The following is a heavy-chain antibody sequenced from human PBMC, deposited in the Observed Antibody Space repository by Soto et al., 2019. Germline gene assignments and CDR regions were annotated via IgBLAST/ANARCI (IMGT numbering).Heavy chain of an antibody. V-gene: IGHV3-23*01. CDR1: GFTFSNYA. Sequence: GGSLRLSCAASGFTFSNYAMSWVRQAPGKGLEWVSAISGSGGSTYYADSVKGRFTISRDNSKNTLYLQMNSLRAEDTAVYYCAKGYCSGGSCTGFDYWGQGTLVTVSS. D-gene: IGHD2-15*01. CDR3: AKGYCSGGSCTGFDY. CDR2: ISGSGGST. J-gene: IGHJ4*02.